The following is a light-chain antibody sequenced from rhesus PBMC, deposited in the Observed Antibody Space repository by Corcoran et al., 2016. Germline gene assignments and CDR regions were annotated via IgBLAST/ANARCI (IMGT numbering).Light chain of an antibody. CDR1: QGITND. V-gene: IGKV1-25*01. Sequence: DIQMTQSPSSLSASVGDRVTITCRASQGITNDLAWYQQKPGETPKLLIYEASSLQSGIPSRFSGSGCVTDVTLTISSLQSEDFATYYCQHYYSTPPTFGQGTKVEIK. CDR2: EAS. CDR3: QHYYSTPPT. J-gene: IGKJ1*01.